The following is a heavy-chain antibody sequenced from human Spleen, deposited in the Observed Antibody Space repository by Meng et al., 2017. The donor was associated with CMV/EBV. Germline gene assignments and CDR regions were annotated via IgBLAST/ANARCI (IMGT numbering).Heavy chain of an antibody. CDR2: ISAYNGKT. CDR1: GGTFGSNA. Sequence: ASVKVPCKASGGTFGSNAISWVRQAPGQGPEWMGWISAYNGKTEYTQKFQGRVTMTMDTSTGTAYMEVRSLRADDTAVYYCARGIEGYYFYGLDVWGQGTKVTVSS. V-gene: IGHV1-18*01. CDR3: ARGIEGYYFYGLDV. J-gene: IGHJ6*02.